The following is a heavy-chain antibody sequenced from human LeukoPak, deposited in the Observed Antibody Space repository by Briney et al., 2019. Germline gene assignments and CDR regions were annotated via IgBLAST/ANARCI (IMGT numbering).Heavy chain of an antibody. CDR2: INPSGGST. V-gene: IGHV1-46*01. Sequence: GASVKVSCKASGYTFTSYYMHCVRPAPGQGLEWMGIINPSGGSTSYAQKFQGRVTMTRDTSTSTVYMELSSLRSEDTAVYYCARDRHHHHQWGVYFDYWGQGTLVTVSS. D-gene: IGHD3-16*01. CDR1: GYTFTSYY. CDR3: ARDRHHHHQWGVYFDY. J-gene: IGHJ4*02.